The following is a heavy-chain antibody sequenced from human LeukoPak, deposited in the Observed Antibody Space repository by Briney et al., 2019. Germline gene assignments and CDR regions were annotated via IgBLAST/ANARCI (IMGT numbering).Heavy chain of an antibody. CDR1: GFSVSSNY. V-gene: IGHV3-53*01. J-gene: IGHJ3*02. CDR3: ARDSMEHPGGDAFDI. D-gene: IGHD2/OR15-2a*01. Sequence: GGSLRLSCGASGFSVSSNYMSWVRQAPGKGLEWVSVMYVGGNTNYADSVRGRFTISRDNSKNTVFLQMNSLRADDTAVYYCARDSMEHPGGDAFDIWGQGTMVTVSS. CDR2: MYVGGNT.